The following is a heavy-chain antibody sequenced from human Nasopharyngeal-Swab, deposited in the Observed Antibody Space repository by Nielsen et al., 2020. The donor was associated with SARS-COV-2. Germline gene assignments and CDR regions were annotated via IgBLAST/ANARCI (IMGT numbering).Heavy chain of an antibody. CDR1: GYTFTSYY. CDR3: ARVGHHQYYDILTGFGPKHHYGMDV. J-gene: IGHJ6*02. V-gene: IGHV1-46*01. Sequence: ASVKVSCKASGYTFTSYYMHWVRQAPGQGLEWMGIINPSGGSTSYAQKFQGRVTMTRDTSTSTVYMELSRLRSDDTAVYYCARVGHHQYYDILTGFGPKHHYGMDVWGQGTTVTVSS. D-gene: IGHD3-9*01. CDR2: INPSGGST.